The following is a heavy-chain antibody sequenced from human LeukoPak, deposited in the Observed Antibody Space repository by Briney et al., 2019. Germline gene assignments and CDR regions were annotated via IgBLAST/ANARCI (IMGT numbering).Heavy chain of an antibody. V-gene: IGHV1-18*01. D-gene: IGHD2-15*01. CDR1: GYTFISYG. Sequence: ASVKVSCKASGYTFISYGISWVRQAPGQGLEWMGWISGYNGNTNYAQKLQGRVTMTTDTSTSTAYMELRSLRSDDTAVYYCALLGYCSGGNCYPIDYWGQGSLVTVSS. CDR2: ISGYNGNT. J-gene: IGHJ4*02. CDR3: ALLGYCSGGNCYPIDY.